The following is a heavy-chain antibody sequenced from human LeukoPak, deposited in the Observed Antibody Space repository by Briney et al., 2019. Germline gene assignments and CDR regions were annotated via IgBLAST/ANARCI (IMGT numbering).Heavy chain of an antibody. CDR3: ATGRSSSWYRLNYFDY. CDR1: GYTLTELS. CDR2: FDPEDGET. D-gene: IGHD6-13*01. J-gene: IGHJ4*02. V-gene: IGHV1-24*01. Sequence: GASVKVSCKVSGYTLTELSMHWVRQAPGKGLEWMGGFDPEDGETIYAQKFQGRVTMTEDTSTDTAYMELSSLRSEDTAVYYCATGRSSSWYRLNYFDYWGQGTLVTVSS.